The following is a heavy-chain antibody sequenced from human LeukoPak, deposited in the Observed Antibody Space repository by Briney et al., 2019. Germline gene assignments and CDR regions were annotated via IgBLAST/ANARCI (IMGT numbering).Heavy chain of an antibody. CDR3: ARESYCGGDCYSED. CDR2: IYTSGST. V-gene: IGHV4-61*02. CDR1: GGSISSGSYY. J-gene: IGHJ4*02. D-gene: IGHD2-21*02. Sequence: SQTLSLTCTVSGGSISSGSYYWSWIRQPAGKGLEWIGRIYTSGSTNYNPSLKSRVTISVDTSKNLFSLKLSSVTAADTAVYYCARESYCGGDCYSEDWGQGTLVTVSS.